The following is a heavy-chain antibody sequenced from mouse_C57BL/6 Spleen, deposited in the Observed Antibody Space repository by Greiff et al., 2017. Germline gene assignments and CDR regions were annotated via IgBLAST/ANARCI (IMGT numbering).Heavy chain of an antibody. Sequence: VQLQQPGAELVRPGSSVKLSCKASGYTFTSYWMHWVKQRPIQGLEWIGNIDPSDSETHYNQKFKDKATLTVDKSSSTAYMQLSSLTSEDSAVYYCAKGGNPNYGLDYWGQGTTLTVSS. V-gene: IGHV1-52*01. J-gene: IGHJ2*01. CDR3: AKGGNPNYGLDY. CDR2: IDPSDSET. D-gene: IGHD1-1*01. CDR1: GYTFTSYW.